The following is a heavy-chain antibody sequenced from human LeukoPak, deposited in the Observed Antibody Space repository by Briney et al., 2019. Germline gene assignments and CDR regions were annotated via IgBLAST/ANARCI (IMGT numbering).Heavy chain of an antibody. CDR2: INWNGGST. V-gene: IGHV3-20*04. J-gene: IGHJ5*02. CDR3: ARDRGGDTAMVNWFDP. Sequence: GGSLRLSCVASGITFSSYSMNWVRQAPGKGLEWVSGINWNGGSTGYADSVKGRFTISRDNAKNSLYLQMNSLRAEDTALYYCARDRGGDTAMVNWFDPWGQGTLVTVSS. D-gene: IGHD5-18*01. CDR1: GITFSSYS.